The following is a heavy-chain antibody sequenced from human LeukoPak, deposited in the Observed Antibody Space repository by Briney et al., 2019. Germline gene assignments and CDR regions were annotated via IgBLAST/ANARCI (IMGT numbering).Heavy chain of an antibody. D-gene: IGHD3-10*01. Sequence: ASVKVSCKASGYTFTSYYMHWVRQAPGQGLEWMGIINPSGGSTSYAQKFQGRVTITRDTSASTAYMELSSLRSEDTAVYYCARQMVRGVITEGYWGQGTLVTVSS. CDR2: INPSGGST. V-gene: IGHV1-46*01. CDR1: GYTFTSYY. J-gene: IGHJ4*02. CDR3: ARQMVRGVITEGY.